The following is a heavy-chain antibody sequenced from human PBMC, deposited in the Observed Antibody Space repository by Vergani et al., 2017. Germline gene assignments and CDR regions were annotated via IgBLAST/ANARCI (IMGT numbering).Heavy chain of an antibody. D-gene: IGHD4-23*01. Sequence: EVQLVESGGGLVQPGGSLRLSCAASGFTFSSYWMSWVRQAPGKGLEWVANIKQDGSEKYYVDSVKGRFTISRDNAKNSLYLQMNSLRAEDTAVYYCARGGARRWIEYYMDVWGKGTTVTVSS. V-gene: IGHV3-7*01. CDR1: GFTFSSYW. CDR2: IKQDGSEK. CDR3: ARGGARRWIEYYMDV. J-gene: IGHJ6*03.